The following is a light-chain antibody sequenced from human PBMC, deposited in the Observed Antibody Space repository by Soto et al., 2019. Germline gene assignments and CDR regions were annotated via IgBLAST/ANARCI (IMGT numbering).Light chain of an antibody. CDR3: QQYNEWPLT. V-gene: IGKV3-15*01. J-gene: IGKJ4*01. CDR1: QSVSNN. Sequence: EIVMTQSPATLSVSPGEKVTLSCRASQSVSNNLAWYQQKPGQAPRLLIYFASTRATGIPARFSGSGSGTEFSLTISSLQSEDFALYYCQQYNEWPLTFGGGTKVETK. CDR2: FAS.